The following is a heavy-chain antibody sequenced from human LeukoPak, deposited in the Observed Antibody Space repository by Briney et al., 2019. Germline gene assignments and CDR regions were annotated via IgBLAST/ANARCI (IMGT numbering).Heavy chain of an antibody. J-gene: IGHJ3*02. Sequence: GGSLRLSCAASGFTFSSYNMNWVRQAPGQGLEWFSYITSSSYTIYYADSVKGRSTISRDNAKNSLYLQMNSLRAEDTAVYYCARDRWGYSFDRNAFDIWGQGTMVTVSS. D-gene: IGHD5-18*01. CDR3: ARDRWGYSFDRNAFDI. CDR1: GFTFSSYN. V-gene: IGHV3-48*04. CDR2: ITSSSYTI.